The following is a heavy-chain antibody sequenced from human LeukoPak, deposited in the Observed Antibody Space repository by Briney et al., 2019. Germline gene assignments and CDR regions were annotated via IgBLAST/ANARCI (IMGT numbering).Heavy chain of an antibody. V-gene: IGHV4-59*08. D-gene: IGHD3-22*01. J-gene: IGHJ4*02. Sequence: SSGTLSLTCTVSGGSISSYYWSWIRQPPGKGLEWIGYIYYSGNTNYNPSLKSRVTISVDTSKNQFYSVTAADTAVYYCARHDGSAYNLDYWGQGTLVTVSS. CDR3: ARHDGSAYNLDY. CDR1: GGSISSYY. CDR2: IYYSGNT.